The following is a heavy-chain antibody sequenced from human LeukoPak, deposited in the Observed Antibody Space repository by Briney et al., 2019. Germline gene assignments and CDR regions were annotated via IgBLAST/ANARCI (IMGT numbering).Heavy chain of an antibody. CDR3: ARGSIAAHYYYMDV. CDR2: IYTSGST. D-gene: IGHD6-6*01. CDR1: GGSISSGSYY. V-gene: IGHV4-61*02. Sequence: SETLSLTCTVSGGSISSGSYYWSWIRQPAGKGLEWIGRIYTSGSTNYNPPLKSRVTISVDTSKNQFSLKLSSVTAADTAVYYCARGSIAAHYYYMDVWGKGTTVTVSS. J-gene: IGHJ6*03.